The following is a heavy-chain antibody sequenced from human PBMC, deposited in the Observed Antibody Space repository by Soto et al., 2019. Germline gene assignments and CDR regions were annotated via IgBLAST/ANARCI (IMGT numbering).Heavy chain of an antibody. CDR2: LSGSGDTA. V-gene: IGHV3-23*04. CDR3: ARGEVVPAAVGSFFDC. J-gene: IGHJ4*02. Sequence: EVQLVESGGGLVKPGGSLRLSCAASAFTFNSYAMSWVRQTPGKGLEWVSGLSGSGDTAYYADSVRGRFTISRDNSKNTLYLQMNSLRVEDTAVYFCARGEVVPAAVGSFFDCWGQGTLVTVSS. D-gene: IGHD2-2*01. CDR1: AFTFNSYA.